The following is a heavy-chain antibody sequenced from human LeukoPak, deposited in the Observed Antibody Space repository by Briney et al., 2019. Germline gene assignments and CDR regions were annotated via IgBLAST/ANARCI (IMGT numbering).Heavy chain of an antibody. CDR2: IYYSGST. CDR3: ARGHCSGGSCPIYYFDY. D-gene: IGHD2-15*01. V-gene: IGHV4-39*07. J-gene: IGHJ4*02. CDR1: GGSINTSSYF. Sequence: SETLSLTCTVSGGSINTSSYFWGWIRQPPGKGLEWIGNIYYSGSTYYNPSLRSRVTISVDTSKNQFSLRLSSVTAADTAVYYCARGHCSGGSCPIYYFDYWGQGTLVTVSS.